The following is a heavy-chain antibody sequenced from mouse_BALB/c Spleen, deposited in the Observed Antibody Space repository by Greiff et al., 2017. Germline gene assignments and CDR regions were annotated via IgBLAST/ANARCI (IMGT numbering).Heavy chain of an antibody. D-gene: IGHD2-3*01. CDR2: IRNKANGYTT. Sequence: EVKLVESGGGLVQPGGSLRLSCATSGFTFTDYYMSWVRQPPGKALEWLGFIRNKANGYTTEYSASVKGRFTISRDNSQSILYLQMNTLRAEDSATYYCARGYDGYYWFAYWGQGTLVTVSA. CDR1: GFTFTDYY. V-gene: IGHV7-3*02. J-gene: IGHJ3*01. CDR3: ARGYDGYYWFAY.